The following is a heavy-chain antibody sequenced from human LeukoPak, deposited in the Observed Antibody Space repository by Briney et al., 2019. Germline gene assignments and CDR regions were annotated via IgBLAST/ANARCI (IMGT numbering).Heavy chain of an antibody. J-gene: IGHJ6*04. CDR3: AGGLRTAYPHYYYGVDV. Sequence: GGSLRLSCTASGFTFSRYWMTWVRQAPGKGLKCVAKINQDGSEKYYVDSVKGRFTISRDNAKNSLYLQMNSLRAEDTAVYYCAGGLRTAYPHYYYGVDVWGKGTTVTVSS. V-gene: IGHV3-7*03. CDR2: INQDGSEK. D-gene: IGHD2-21*02. CDR1: GFTFSRYW.